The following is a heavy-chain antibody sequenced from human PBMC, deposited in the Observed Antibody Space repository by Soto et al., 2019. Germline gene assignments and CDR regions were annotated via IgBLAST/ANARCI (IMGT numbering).Heavy chain of an antibody. Sequence: GGSLRLSCAASGFTFSSYAMSWVRQAPGKGLEWVSAISGSGGSTYYADSVKGRFTISRDNSKNTLDLQMNSLRAEDTAIYYCAKPTPYSSSPNYYYFYYGMDVWGQGTTVTVSS. V-gene: IGHV3-23*01. CDR2: ISGSGGST. J-gene: IGHJ6*02. D-gene: IGHD6-6*01. CDR1: GFTFSSYA. CDR3: AKPTPYSSSPNYYYFYYGMDV.